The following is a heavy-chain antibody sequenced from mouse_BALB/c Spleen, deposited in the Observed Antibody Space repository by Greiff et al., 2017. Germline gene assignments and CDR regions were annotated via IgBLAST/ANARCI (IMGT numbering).Heavy chain of an antibody. CDR2: INPYNDGT. Sequence: EVQLQESGPELVKPGASVKMSCKASGYTFTSYVMHWVKQKPGQGLEWIGYINPYNDGTKYNEKFKGKATLTSDKSSSTAYMELSSLTSEDSAVYYCAREYDRGDGAMDYWGQGTSVTVSS. CDR1: GYTFTSYV. D-gene: IGHD2-12*01. CDR3: AREYDRGDGAMDY. V-gene: IGHV1-14*01. J-gene: IGHJ4*01.